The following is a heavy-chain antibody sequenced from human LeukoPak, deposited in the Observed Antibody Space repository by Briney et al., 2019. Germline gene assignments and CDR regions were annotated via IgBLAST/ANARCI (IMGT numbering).Heavy chain of an antibody. CDR3: AKVRDRLSSFYPAA. V-gene: IGHV1-24*01. J-gene: IGHJ4*02. CDR1: GYTLTELS. D-gene: IGHD6-13*01. Sequence: ASVKVSCKVSGYTLTELSMHWVRQAPGKGLEWMGGFDPEDGETIYAQKFQGRVTMTEDTSTDTAYMELSSLTSDDTAMYYCAKVRDRLSSFYPAAWGQGTLVTVSS. CDR2: FDPEDGET.